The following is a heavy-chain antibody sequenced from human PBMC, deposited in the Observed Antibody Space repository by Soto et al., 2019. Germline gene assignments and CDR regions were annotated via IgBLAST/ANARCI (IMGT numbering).Heavy chain of an antibody. CDR1: GFTFSSYG. D-gene: IGHD6-19*01. CDR2: ISSDGSNK. V-gene: IGHV3-30*18. J-gene: IGHJ6*02. Sequence: QVQLVESGGGVVQPGRSLRLSCAASGFTFSSYGMHWVRQAPGKGLEWVAVISSDGSNKYYADSLKGRFTVSRDNSKNTRYLQMSSLRAEDTAVYYCVKDGSSGWPYYYGMDVWGQGTTVTVSS. CDR3: VKDGSSGWPYYYGMDV.